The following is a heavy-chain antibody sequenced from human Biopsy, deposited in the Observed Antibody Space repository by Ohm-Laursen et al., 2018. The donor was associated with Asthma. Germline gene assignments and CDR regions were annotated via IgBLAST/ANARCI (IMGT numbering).Heavy chain of an antibody. CDR3: ARVQKSPGDRWFDP. J-gene: IGHJ5*02. D-gene: IGHD7-27*01. V-gene: IGHV1-8*01. Sequence: ATVKISCKASGYTFINNDINWVRQAAGQGLEWMGWMNPNSGNTGYAQKFHGRVTMTRDTSINTVYMELSSLRSDDTVVYYCARVQKSPGDRWFDPWGQGTLVTVSS. CDR2: MNPNSGNT. CDR1: GYTFINND.